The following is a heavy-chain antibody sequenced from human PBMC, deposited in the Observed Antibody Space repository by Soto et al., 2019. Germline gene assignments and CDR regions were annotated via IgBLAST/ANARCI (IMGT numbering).Heavy chain of an antibody. D-gene: IGHD3-22*01. V-gene: IGHV4-31*11. CDR2: IYYSGSN. Sequence: PSYALCVFPMCRGRFSPSCNRQHPGKGLEWIGYIYYSGSNYYNPSLKSRVTISVDTSKNQFSLKLSSVTAADTAVYYCARGGDSFYYYDSSGYYDDAFAIWRKGTMVTV. J-gene: IGHJ3*02. CDR1: VFPMCRGRFS. CDR3: ARGGDSFYYYDSSGYYDDAFAI.